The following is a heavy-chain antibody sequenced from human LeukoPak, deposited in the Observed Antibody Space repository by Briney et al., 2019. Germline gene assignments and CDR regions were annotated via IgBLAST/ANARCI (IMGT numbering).Heavy chain of an antibody. CDR2: ITPYNDNT. Sequence: GASVKVSCKASGYSFRTNGITWVRQAPGQGLEWMGWITPYNDNTYYAQIIQGRVTMTTDTSTSTAYMELRSLRSDDSAVFYCARTHYYSSGNNYSGYYYGMDVWGQGTTVTVSS. D-gene: IGHD3-10*01. CDR3: ARTHYYSSGNNYSGYYYGMDV. J-gene: IGHJ6*02. V-gene: IGHV1-18*01. CDR1: GYSFRTNG.